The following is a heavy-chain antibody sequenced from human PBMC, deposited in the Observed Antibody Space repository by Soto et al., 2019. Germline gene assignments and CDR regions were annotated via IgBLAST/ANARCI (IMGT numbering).Heavy chain of an antibody. V-gene: IGHV3-48*03. CDR3: AGSITMIVVGTPV. CDR1: GFTFRGYK. Sequence: EVQLVESGGGLVQPGGPLRPPWAASGFTFRGYKMNGFGQAPGKGLEWVSYISSSGSTIYYADSVKGRFTISRDNAKNSLYLQMNSLRAEDTAVYYCAGSITMIVVGTPVWGQGTLVTVSS. J-gene: IGHJ4*02. CDR2: ISSSGSTI. D-gene: IGHD3-22*01.